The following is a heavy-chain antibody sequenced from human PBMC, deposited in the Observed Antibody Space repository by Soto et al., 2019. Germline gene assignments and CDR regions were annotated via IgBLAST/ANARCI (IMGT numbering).Heavy chain of an antibody. J-gene: IGHJ4*02. CDR2: IYSGGAT. CDR1: GGSISSGGYS. CDR3: ARGCNSATCYAGLLRY. Sequence: ETLSLTCAVSGGSISSGGYSWSWVRHAPGKGLEWVSVIYSGGATFYADSVKGRFTISRHDSKNTLYLQMNSLIAEDTAVYFCARGCNSATCYAGLLRYWGQGTQVTVSS. V-gene: IGHV3-53*04. D-gene: IGHD2-2*01.